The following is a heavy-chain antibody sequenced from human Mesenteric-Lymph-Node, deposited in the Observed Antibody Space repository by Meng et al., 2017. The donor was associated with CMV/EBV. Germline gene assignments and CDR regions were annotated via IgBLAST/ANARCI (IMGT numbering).Heavy chain of an antibody. CDR2: IYYSGST. Sequence: SETLSLTCTVSGGSISSSSYYWGWIRQPPGKGLEWIGSIYYSGSTYYNPSLKSRVAISVDTSKRQFFLKLTSVTAADTAVYYCARGAWQQPDPWGQGTLVTVSS. D-gene: IGHD6-13*01. J-gene: IGHJ5*02. CDR3: ARGAWQQPDP. V-gene: IGHV4-39*07. CDR1: GGSISSSSYY.